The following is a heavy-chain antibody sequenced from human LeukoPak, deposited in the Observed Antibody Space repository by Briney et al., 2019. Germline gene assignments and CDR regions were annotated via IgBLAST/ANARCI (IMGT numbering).Heavy chain of an antibody. D-gene: IGHD5-24*01. CDR2: IKQDGSDK. CDR1: GFTFSSYW. Sequence: GGSLRLSCAASGFTFSSYWMSWVCQAPGKGLEWVANIKQDGSDKYYVDSVKGRFTISRDNAKNSLYLQMNSLRAEDTAVYYCAREDGYNFFDYWGQGTLVTVSS. V-gene: IGHV3-7*04. CDR3: AREDGYNFFDY. J-gene: IGHJ4*02.